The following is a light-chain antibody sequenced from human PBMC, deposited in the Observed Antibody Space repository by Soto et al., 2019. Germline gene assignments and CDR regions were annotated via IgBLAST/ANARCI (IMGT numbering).Light chain of an antibody. Sequence: EIVMTQSPATLSVSPGERATLSCRASQSVSSNLDWYQQKPGQAPRLLIYGASTRATGISARFSGSRSGTEFTLTISSLQSEDFAVYYCQQYNNWPPTFGQGTRLEIK. V-gene: IGKV3-15*01. J-gene: IGKJ5*01. CDR2: GAS. CDR3: QQYNNWPPT. CDR1: QSVSSN.